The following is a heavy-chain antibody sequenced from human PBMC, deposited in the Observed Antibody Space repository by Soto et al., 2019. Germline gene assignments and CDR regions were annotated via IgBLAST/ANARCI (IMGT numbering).Heavy chain of an antibody. Sequence: QVQLVESGGGVVQPGRSLRLSCAASGFSFSVYFIHWVRQAPGKGLEWVADISHDGNQKDYADSVKGRITISRDNSKNTVYLQMNSLRVEVTAVYYCVRGPEHGAFDIWGQGTMITVSS. CDR2: ISHDGNQK. CDR3: VRGPEHGAFDI. J-gene: IGHJ3*02. V-gene: IGHV3-30-3*01. CDR1: GFSFSVYF.